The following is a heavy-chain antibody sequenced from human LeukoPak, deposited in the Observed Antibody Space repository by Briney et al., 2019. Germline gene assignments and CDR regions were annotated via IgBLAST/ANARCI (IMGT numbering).Heavy chain of an antibody. D-gene: IGHD3-22*01. CDR2: IIPIFGTA. Sequence: ASVNVSFTASGGTFSSYAISWVRQAPGQGLEWMGGIIPIFGTANYAQKFQGRVTITADESTSTAYMELSSLRSEDTAVYYCARDGGAIGDSSGYSPFDYWGQGTLVTVSS. V-gene: IGHV1-69*13. CDR3: ARDGGAIGDSSGYSPFDY. CDR1: GGTFSSYA. J-gene: IGHJ4*02.